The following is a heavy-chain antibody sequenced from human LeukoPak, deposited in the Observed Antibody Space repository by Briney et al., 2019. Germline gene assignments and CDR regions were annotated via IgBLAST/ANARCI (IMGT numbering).Heavy chain of an antibody. CDR3: AELGITMIGGV. CDR1: GFTFSSYE. Sequence: GGSLRLSCAASGFTFSSYEMNWVRQARGKGLERVSYISRSGSTISYADSVNGLFTISRENGKNSLYLQMNRLRAEDTAVYYCAELGITMIGGVWGKGTTVTIS. D-gene: IGHD3-10*02. CDR2: ISRSGSTI. V-gene: IGHV3-48*03. J-gene: IGHJ6*03.